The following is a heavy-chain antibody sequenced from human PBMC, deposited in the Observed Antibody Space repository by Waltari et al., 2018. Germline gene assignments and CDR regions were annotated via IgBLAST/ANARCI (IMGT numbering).Heavy chain of an antibody. J-gene: IGHJ4*02. V-gene: IGHV3-48*01. CDR2: NRGGGYPI. CDR1: GFSFSSYG. D-gene: IGHD1-26*01. Sequence: EVQLVESGGGLVQPGGSLRLLCAASGFSFSSYGRNWVRQAPGKGLGGVAHNRGGGYPIYYADSVKGRFTISRDNAKNSLLLQMNGLRAEDTAVYYCAPMGASRLTWTDWGQGTLVTVSS. CDR3: APMGASRLTWTD.